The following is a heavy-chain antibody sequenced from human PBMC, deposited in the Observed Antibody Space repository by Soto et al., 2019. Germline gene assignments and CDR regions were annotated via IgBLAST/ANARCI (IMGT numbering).Heavy chain of an antibody. Sequence: SQTLSLTCVISGDSGSSNSAVWNWIRQSPSRGLEWLGRTYYRSKWYNDYAVSVKSRITINPDTSKNQFSLQLNSMTPEDTAVYYCARGFRGFDPWGQGTLVTVSS. V-gene: IGHV6-1*01. CDR3: ARGFRGFDP. J-gene: IGHJ5*02. D-gene: IGHD3-10*01. CDR2: TYYRSKWYN. CDR1: GDSGSSNSAV.